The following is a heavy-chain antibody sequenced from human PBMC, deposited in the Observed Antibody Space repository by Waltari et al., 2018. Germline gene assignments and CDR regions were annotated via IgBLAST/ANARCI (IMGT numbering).Heavy chain of an antibody. CDR2: IYTSGST. CDR1: GGSLSSYY. V-gene: IGHV4-4*07. D-gene: IGHD1-26*01. Sequence: QVQLQESGPGLVKPSETLSLTCTVSGGSLSSYYWSWIRQPAGKGLEWIGRIYTSGSTNYNPSLKSRVTMSVDTSKNQFSLKLSSVTAADTAVYYCARDLPPHVGVPRGDAFDIWGQGTMVTVSS. CDR3: ARDLPPHVGVPRGDAFDI. J-gene: IGHJ3*02.